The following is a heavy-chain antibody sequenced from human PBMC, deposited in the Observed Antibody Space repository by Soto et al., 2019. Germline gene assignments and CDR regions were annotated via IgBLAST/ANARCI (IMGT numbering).Heavy chain of an antibody. CDR3: AKSLRPSALTTYCFDY. J-gene: IGHJ4*02. D-gene: IGHD4-17*01. CDR1: GLTFSRYA. V-gene: IGHV3-23*01. Sequence: EEQLLESGGGLVQPGGSLRLSCAASGLTFSRYAMSWVRQAPGKGLEWVSIINPSGDITYYGDSVKGRFTISRDNSKNTLSLQMNSLRAEDTAVYYCAKSLRPSALTTYCFDYRGQGTLVNVSS. CDR2: INPSGDIT.